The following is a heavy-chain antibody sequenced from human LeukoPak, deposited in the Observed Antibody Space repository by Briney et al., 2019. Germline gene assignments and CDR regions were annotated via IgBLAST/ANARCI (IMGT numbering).Heavy chain of an antibody. CDR3: ARRTYYGSGSYYNEDV. CDR2: IYYSGST. Sequence: KPSETLSLTCTVSGGSISSYYWSWIRQPPGKGLEWIGYIYYSGSTNYNPSLKSRVTISLDTSKNQFSLKLRSVTAADTAVYYCARRTYYGSGSYYNEDVWGQGTTVTVSS. CDR1: GGSISSYY. V-gene: IGHV4-59*08. D-gene: IGHD3-10*01. J-gene: IGHJ6*02.